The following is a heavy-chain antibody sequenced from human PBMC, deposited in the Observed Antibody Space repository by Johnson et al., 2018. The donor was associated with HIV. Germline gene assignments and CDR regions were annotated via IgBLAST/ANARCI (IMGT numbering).Heavy chain of an antibody. CDR1: GFNFSNYG. J-gene: IGHJ3*02. V-gene: IGHV3-30*02. CDR3: AKRVGATHPLDI. Sequence: QVQLVESGGGVVQPGGSLRLSCVASGFNFSNYGMHWVRQAPGKGLEWVAFIRYDGNNRNYADSVKGRFSISRDNSKNTLYLQMNRLRTEDTALYYCAKRVGATHPLDIWGQGTMVTVS. CDR2: IRYDGNNR. D-gene: IGHD1-26*01.